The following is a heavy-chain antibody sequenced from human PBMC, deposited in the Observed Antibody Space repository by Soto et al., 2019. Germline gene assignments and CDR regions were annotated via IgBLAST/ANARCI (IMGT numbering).Heavy chain of an antibody. CDR1: GYTFTSYD. J-gene: IGHJ3*02. CDR3: ARDCSSTSCYVEGDAFDI. Sequence: ASVKVSCKASGYTFTSYDINWVRQATGQGLEWMGWMNPNSGNTGYAQKFQGRVTMTRNTSISTAYMELSSLRSEDTAVFYCARDCSSTSCYVEGDAFDIWGQGTMVTVSS. CDR2: MNPNSGNT. V-gene: IGHV1-8*01. D-gene: IGHD2-2*01.